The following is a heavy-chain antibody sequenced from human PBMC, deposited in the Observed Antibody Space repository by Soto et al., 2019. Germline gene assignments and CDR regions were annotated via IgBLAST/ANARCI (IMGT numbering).Heavy chain of an antibody. CDR1: GGSISSYY. CDR2: IYYSGST. Sequence: SETLSLTCTVSGGSISSYYWSWIRQPPGKGLEWIGYIYYSGSTNYNPSLKSRVTISVDTSKNQFSLKLSSVTAADTAVYYCASDAGLLGREYYDSPGEDIWGQGTMVTVSS. J-gene: IGHJ3*02. D-gene: IGHD3-22*01. V-gene: IGHV4-59*01. CDR3: ASDAGLLGREYYDSPGEDI.